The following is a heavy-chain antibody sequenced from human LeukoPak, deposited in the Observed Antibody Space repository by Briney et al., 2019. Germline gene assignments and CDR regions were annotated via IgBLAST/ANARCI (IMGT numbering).Heavy chain of an antibody. Sequence: PSETLSLTCAVSGYSISSGYYWGWIRQPPGKGLEWIGSIYHSGSTYYNPSLKSRVTMSVDTSKNQFSLKLSSVTAADTAVYYCAYTSIVGATGGPYYFDYWGQGTLVTVSS. D-gene: IGHD1-26*01. V-gene: IGHV4-38-2*01. CDR3: AYTSIVGATGGPYYFDY. CDR1: GYSISSGYY. CDR2: IYHSGST. J-gene: IGHJ4*02.